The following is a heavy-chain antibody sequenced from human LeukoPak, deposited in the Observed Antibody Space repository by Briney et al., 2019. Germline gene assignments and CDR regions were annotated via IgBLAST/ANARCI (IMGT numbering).Heavy chain of an antibody. CDR1: GFTFTTYW. V-gene: IGHV3-7*01. CDR3: ARGQLADSY. D-gene: IGHD3-22*01. J-gene: IGHJ4*02. CDR2: IKPDGSEK. Sequence: GGSLRLSCGASGFTFTTYWMSWIRQTPGKGLEWVAKIKPDGSEKSYVDSVKGRFTISRDNAKNSVFLQMDSPRVEDTALYYCARGQLADSYWGQGALVTVSS.